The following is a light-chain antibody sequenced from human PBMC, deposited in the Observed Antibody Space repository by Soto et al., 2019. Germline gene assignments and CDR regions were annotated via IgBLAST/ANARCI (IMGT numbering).Light chain of an antibody. CDR1: ESVSTF. J-gene: IGKJ4*01. CDR2: EAS. CDR3: KQRSSWTLT. Sequence: IVCTPSPATLSLSPGERATLSCRASESVSTFLAWYQQKPGQAHRLLIYEASSRATGIQDRFSGGGSGTVFTLTIRRIQNEDFGVYYCKQRSSWTLTLGRGNKVDIK. V-gene: IGKV3-11*01.